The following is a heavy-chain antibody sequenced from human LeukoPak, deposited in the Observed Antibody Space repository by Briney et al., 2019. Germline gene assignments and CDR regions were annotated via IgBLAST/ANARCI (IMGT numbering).Heavy chain of an antibody. Sequence: SGGSLRLSCAASGFTFSNYWMSWVRQAPGKGLEWVANIKQDGSEKYYVDSVKGRFTISRDNAKNSLYLQMNSLRAGDTAVYYCAREGGGCYGDYWGQGTLVTVSS. CDR1: GFTFSNYW. V-gene: IGHV3-7*01. D-gene: IGHD2-15*01. J-gene: IGHJ4*02. CDR2: IKQDGSEK. CDR3: AREGGGCYGDY.